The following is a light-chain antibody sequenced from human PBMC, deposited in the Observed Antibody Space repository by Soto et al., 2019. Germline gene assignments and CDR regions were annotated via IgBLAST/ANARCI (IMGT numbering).Light chain of an antibody. CDR1: QGISSW. Sequence: DIQMTQSPSFVSASVGDRVTISCRASQGISSWLAWYQQKPGKAPRLLIYSASTLYSGVPSRFSGSGSGTDFTLTISSLQPEEFATYYCQQADSFPLTFGPGTKVDIK. CDR3: QQADSFPLT. CDR2: SAS. V-gene: IGKV1-12*01. J-gene: IGKJ3*01.